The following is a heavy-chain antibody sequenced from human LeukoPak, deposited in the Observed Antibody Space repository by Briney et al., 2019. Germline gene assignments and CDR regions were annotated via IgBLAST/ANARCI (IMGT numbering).Heavy chain of an antibody. Sequence: ASVKVSCKASGYTFNTDYFHWVRQAPGQGLEWMGIIKSRGGSTTYAQKFQGRVTITADESTSTAYMELSSLRSEDTAVYYCARIDWLSNWGQGTLVTVSS. J-gene: IGHJ4*02. V-gene: IGHV1-46*02. CDR3: ARIDWLSN. CDR2: IKSRGGST. CDR1: GYTFNTDY. D-gene: IGHD3-9*01.